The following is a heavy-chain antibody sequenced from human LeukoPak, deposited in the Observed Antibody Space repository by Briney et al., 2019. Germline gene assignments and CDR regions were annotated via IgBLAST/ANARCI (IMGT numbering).Heavy chain of an antibody. CDR3: ARGREEGAGNAVAYYYFMDV. V-gene: IGHV1-69*13. Sequence: ASVKVSCKASGGSFSTYAISWVRQAPGQGLEGMGGIIPIHSTANYAQRFQGRVTITAEESTKTAYMELRSLRSEDTAVYYCARGREEGAGNAVAYYYFMDVWGQGTTVTVSS. J-gene: IGHJ6*03. CDR2: IIPIHSTA. CDR1: GGSFSTYA. D-gene: IGHD4-23*01.